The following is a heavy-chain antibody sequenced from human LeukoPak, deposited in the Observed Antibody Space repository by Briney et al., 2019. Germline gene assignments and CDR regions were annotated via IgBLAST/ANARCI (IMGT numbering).Heavy chain of an antibody. CDR1: GGSISGYY. V-gene: IGHV4-59*08. J-gene: IGHJ4*02. CDR2: IHYTGST. D-gene: IGHD2-2*01. CDR3: ARLSKDTVVLPAAMTHYFDY. Sequence: PSETLSLTCTVSGGSISGYYWSWIRQPPGKGPQFIGYIHYTGSTNYNPSLESRVTLSVDTSKNQFPLKLRSVTAADTAVYYCARLSKDTVVLPAAMTHYFDYWGQGTLVTVSS.